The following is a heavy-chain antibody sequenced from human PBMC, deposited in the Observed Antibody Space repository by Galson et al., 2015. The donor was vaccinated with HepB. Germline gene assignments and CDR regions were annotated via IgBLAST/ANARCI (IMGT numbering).Heavy chain of an antibody. J-gene: IGHJ6*03. CDR3: AKLGFATVTIPSYYYMDV. V-gene: IGHV1-3*01. D-gene: IGHD4-11*01. CDR2: INPGNGNT. CDR1: GYTFTSYA. Sequence: SVKVSCKASGYTFTSYAMHWVRQAPGQRLEWMGCINPGNGNTKYSQKFQGRLTISGDTSASTAYLELTSLRSEDTAIYYCAKLGFATVTIPSYYYMDVWGKGTTVTVSS.